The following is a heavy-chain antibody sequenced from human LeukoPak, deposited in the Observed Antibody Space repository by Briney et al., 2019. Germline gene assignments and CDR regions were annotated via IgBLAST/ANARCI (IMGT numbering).Heavy chain of an antibody. J-gene: IGHJ4*02. CDR3: ARGERSGTYYIVTDYFDY. D-gene: IGHD1-26*01. CDR2: IYTSGST. Sequence: SETLSLTCTVSGGSISSGSYYWSWIRQPAGKGLEWIGRIYTSGSTNYNPSLKSRFIISVDTSKNQFSLKLTSVTDADTAVYYCARGERSGTYYIVTDYFDYWSQGTLVTVYS. CDR1: GGSISSGSYY. V-gene: IGHV4-61*02.